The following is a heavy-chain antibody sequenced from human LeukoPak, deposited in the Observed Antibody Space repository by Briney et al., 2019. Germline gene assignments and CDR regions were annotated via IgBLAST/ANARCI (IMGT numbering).Heavy chain of an antibody. CDR3: ARGPNRYYFDY. Sequence: PSETLSLTCTVSVGSISSYYWSWIRQPPGKGLEWTWYIYYSGRTNYNPSLKSRATISVDTSKNQFSLKLSSVTAADTAVYYCARGPNRYYFDYWGQGTLVTVSS. CDR2: IYYSGRT. D-gene: IGHD2/OR15-2a*01. V-gene: IGHV4-59*01. CDR1: VGSISSYY. J-gene: IGHJ4*02.